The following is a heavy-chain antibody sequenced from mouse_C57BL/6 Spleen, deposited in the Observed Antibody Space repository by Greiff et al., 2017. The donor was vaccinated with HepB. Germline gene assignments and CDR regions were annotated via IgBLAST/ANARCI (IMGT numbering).Heavy chain of an antibody. CDR1: GYTFTSYW. J-gene: IGHJ4*01. CDR3: ARQELNAMDY. CDR2: IYPGSGST. Sequence: QVQLQQPGAELVKPGASVKMSCKASGYTFTSYWITWVKQRPGQGLDWIGDIYPGSGSTNYNEKFKSKAKLNVDTSSSPTYMQLSSLTSEDSAVYYCARQELNAMDYWGQGTSVTVSS. D-gene: IGHD1-3*01. V-gene: IGHV1-55*01.